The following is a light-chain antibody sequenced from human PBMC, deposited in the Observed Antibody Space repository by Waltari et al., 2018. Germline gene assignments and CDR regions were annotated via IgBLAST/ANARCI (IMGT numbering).Light chain of an antibody. Sequence: EIVMTQSPATLSVSPGERATLSCRASQSLSDNLAWYQQKPGQAPRLLIYGASTRATGIPARFSGSGSGTDFTLTISSLQSEDFAIYYCQQYNTWPPITFGQGTRMEIK. V-gene: IGKV3-15*01. J-gene: IGKJ5*01. CDR2: GAS. CDR1: QSLSDN. CDR3: QQYNTWPPIT.